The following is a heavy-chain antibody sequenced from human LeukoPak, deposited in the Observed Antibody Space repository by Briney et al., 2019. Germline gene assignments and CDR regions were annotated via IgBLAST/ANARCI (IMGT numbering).Heavy chain of an antibody. CDR1: GYTFTSYD. V-gene: IGHV1-8*01. J-gene: IGHJ5*02. CDR3: ARGGPPSTPYNWFDP. CDR2: MNPNSGNT. Sequence: GASVKVSCKASGYTFTSYDINWVRQATGQGLEWMGWMNPNSGNTGYAQKFQGRVTMTRNTSISTAYMELSSLRSEDTAVYYCARGGPPSTPYNWFDPWGQGTLVTVSS.